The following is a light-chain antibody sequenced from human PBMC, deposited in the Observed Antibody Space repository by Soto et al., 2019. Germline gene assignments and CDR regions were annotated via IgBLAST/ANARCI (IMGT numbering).Light chain of an antibody. CDR3: SPYTSSSTHV. J-gene: IGLJ1*01. Sequence: QSALTQPASVSGSPGQSITISCTGTSSDVGGYNYVSWYQQHPGKAPKLMIYEVSNRPSGVSNRFSGSKSGNTASLTISGLQAEDEADYYCSPYTSSSTHVFGNGTKLTVL. V-gene: IGLV2-14*01. CDR1: SSDVGGYNY. CDR2: EVS.